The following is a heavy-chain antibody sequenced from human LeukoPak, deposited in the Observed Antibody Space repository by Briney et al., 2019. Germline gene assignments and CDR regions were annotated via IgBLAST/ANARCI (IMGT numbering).Heavy chain of an antibody. CDR2: IYTSGST. Sequence: SETLSLTCTVSGGSISSGSYYWSWIRQPAGKGLEWIGRIYTSGSTNYNPSLKSRVTISVDTSKNQFSLKLSSVTAADTAVYYCARACTFDYGDYEIYYYYYMDVWGKGTTVTVSS. V-gene: IGHV4-61*02. CDR3: ARACTFDYGDYEIYYYYYMDV. D-gene: IGHD4-17*01. J-gene: IGHJ6*03. CDR1: GGSISSGSYY.